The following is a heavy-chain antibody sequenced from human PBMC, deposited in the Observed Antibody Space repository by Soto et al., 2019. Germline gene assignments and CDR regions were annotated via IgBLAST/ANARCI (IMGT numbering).Heavy chain of an antibody. CDR2: MHYSGTT. V-gene: IGHV4-59*12. CDR3: ASPSLDFDMCS. CDR1: GGSISSYY. Sequence: SETLSVTCSVSGGSISSYYCSWFRQPPGKGLEWIGYMHYSGTTDYNPSLKSRVTISVDTSKNQFSLNLTSVTAADTAVYYCASPSLDFDMCSWGHGTLVT. J-gene: IGHJ5*01. D-gene: IGHD3-9*01.